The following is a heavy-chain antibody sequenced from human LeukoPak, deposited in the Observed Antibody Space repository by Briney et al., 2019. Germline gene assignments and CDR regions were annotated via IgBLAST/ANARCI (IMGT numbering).Heavy chain of an antibody. Sequence: GGSLRLSCVASGFTVSNNYMTWVRQAPGKGLGWVSAIDDRAETTYYAGSVKGRFTISRDNSKNTLYPQLTSLRVDDTAVYYCAKVATWTYFDSWGQGTLVTVSS. V-gene: IGHV3-23*01. CDR2: IDDRAETT. CDR3: AKVATWTYFDS. CDR1: GFTVSNNY. D-gene: IGHD3/OR15-3a*01. J-gene: IGHJ4*02.